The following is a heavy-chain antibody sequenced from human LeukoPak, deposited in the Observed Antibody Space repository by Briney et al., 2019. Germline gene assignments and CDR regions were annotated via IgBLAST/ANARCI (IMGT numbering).Heavy chain of an antibody. Sequence: AASVKVSCKPSGYTFTGYYMHWLRQAPAQGLEWMGWINPNSGGTNYAQKFQGRVTMTRDTSISTAYMELSRLRSDDTAVYYCARDGWYSSSYHFDYWGQGTLVTVSS. D-gene: IGHD6-6*01. CDR3: ARDGWYSSSYHFDY. CDR1: GYTFTGYY. CDR2: INPNSGGT. V-gene: IGHV1-2*02. J-gene: IGHJ4*02.